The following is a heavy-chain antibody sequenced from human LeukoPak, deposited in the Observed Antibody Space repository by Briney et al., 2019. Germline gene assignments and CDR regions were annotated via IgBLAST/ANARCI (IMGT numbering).Heavy chain of an antibody. CDR2: TISSGDSS. J-gene: IGHJ4*02. Sequence: PGGSLRLSCVATGFSFSTSDMSWVRQAPEKGLEWVASTISSGDSSQYADSVKGRFTISRDNSKNTLYLQMNSLRAEDTAVYYCARDSSSGWYPPNFDYWGQGTLVTVSS. D-gene: IGHD6-19*01. CDR3: ARDSSSGWYPPNFDY. V-gene: IGHV3-23*01. CDR1: GFSFSTSD.